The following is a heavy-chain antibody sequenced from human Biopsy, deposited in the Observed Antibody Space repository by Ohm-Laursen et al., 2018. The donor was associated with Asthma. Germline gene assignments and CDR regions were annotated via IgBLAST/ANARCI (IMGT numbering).Heavy chain of an antibody. V-gene: IGHV4-31*02. CDR2: IHHSGTS. J-gene: IGHJ4*02. Sequence: TLSLTCTVSGDSITSGGCCWNWIRQHPGKGLEWIGYIHHSGTSYFNPPLKSRVSFSRDTSKNQFSLRLSSVTAADTAMYYCARIPRRGGSYFVDYWGQGTLVTVSS. CDR3: ARIPRRGGSYFVDY. D-gene: IGHD2-15*01. CDR1: GDSITSGGCC.